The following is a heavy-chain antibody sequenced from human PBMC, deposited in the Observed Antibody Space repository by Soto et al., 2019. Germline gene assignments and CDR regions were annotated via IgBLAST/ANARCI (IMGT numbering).Heavy chain of an antibody. CDR1: GYTFANYG. J-gene: IGHJ4*02. CDR2: INTYNGNT. CDR3: AKVQEKWSKFFDY. V-gene: IGHV1-18*01. D-gene: IGHD2-15*01. Sequence: VQLVQSGAEVKKPGASVKVSCKASGYTFANYGVSWVRQAPGQGLEWMGWINTYNGNTNYAQKLKGRVTMTTDTSTSTAYMELRILRSDYTAVYYCAKVQEKWSKFFDYWGQGTLVTVSS.